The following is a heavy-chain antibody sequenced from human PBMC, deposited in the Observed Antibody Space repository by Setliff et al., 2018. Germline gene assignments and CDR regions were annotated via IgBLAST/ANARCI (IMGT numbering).Heavy chain of an antibody. CDR2: IKGDGSEK. D-gene: IGHD3-22*01. Sequence: AGGSLRLSCAASAFTFKNYWKSWVRQAPGKGLEWVANIKGDGSEKFYLDSVKGRFTISRDNAKNSLYLQMNSLRAEDMAVYYCARDRISRYYDSGAHAFDIWGQGTMVTVSS. V-gene: IGHV3-7*03. CDR1: AFTFKNYW. CDR3: ARDRISRYYDSGAHAFDI. J-gene: IGHJ3*02.